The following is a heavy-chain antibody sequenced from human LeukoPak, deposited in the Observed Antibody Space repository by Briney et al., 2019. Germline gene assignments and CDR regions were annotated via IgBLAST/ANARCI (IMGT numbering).Heavy chain of an antibody. CDR3: AKDLIPTYYYGSGSYGICDY. CDR1: GFTFSSYG. D-gene: IGHD3-10*01. Sequence: GGSLRLSCAASGFTFSSYGMHWVRQAPGKGLEWVAVISYDGSNKYYADSVKGRFTISRDNSKNTLYLQMNSLRAEDTAVYYCAKDLIPTYYYGSGSYGICDYWGQGTLVTVSS. V-gene: IGHV3-30*18. J-gene: IGHJ4*02. CDR2: ISYDGSNK.